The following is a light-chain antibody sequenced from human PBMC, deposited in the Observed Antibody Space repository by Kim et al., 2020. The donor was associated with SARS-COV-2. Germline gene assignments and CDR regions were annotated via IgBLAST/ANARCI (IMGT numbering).Light chain of an antibody. Sequence: DIVMTQTPLSLSVTPGQPVSFSCKSSQSLLSSGKTYVYWYLQKPGQSPQLLINEVSNRFAGVPARFSGSGSGTDFTLTISRVEAEDVGTYYCMQATQLPLTFGQGTRLEIK. CDR1: QSLLSSGKTY. J-gene: IGKJ5*01. CDR2: EVS. CDR3: MQATQLPLT. V-gene: IGKV2D-29*02.